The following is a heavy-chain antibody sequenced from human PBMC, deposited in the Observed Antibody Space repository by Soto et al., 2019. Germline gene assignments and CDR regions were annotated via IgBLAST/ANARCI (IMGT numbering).Heavy chain of an antibody. CDR3: ARSFRGVSLD. Sequence: QVQLQQWGPGLLKPSETLSLTCSVNGGSFSYYYWSWIRQSPGKGLEWIGEINHSGTINCNPSLMSRVTISIDTSENQFSLTLRSVTAADTAIYYCARSFRGVSLDWGQGTLVTVSS. V-gene: IGHV4-34*02. J-gene: IGHJ4*02. D-gene: IGHD3-10*01. CDR2: INHSGTI. CDR1: GGSFSYYY.